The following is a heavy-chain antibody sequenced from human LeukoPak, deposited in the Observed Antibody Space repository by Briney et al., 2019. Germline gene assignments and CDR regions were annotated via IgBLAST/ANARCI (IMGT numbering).Heavy chain of an antibody. CDR1: GYTFTSYY. CDR3: ARVRSSHDILTGYQSDAFDI. CDR2: MNPNSGNT. J-gene: IGHJ3*02. V-gene: IGHV1-8*02. D-gene: IGHD3-9*01. Sequence: ASVKVSCKASGYTFTSYYMHWVRQATGQGLEWMGWMNPNSGNTGYAQKFQGRVTMTRNTSISTAYMELSSLRSEDTAVYYCARVRSSHDILTGYQSDAFDIWGQGTMVTVSS.